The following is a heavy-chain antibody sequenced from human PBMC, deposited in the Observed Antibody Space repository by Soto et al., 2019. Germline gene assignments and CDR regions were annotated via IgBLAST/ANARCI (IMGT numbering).Heavy chain of an antibody. D-gene: IGHD6-6*01. CDR1: GGSFSGYY. Sequence: SETLSLTCAVYGGSFSGYYWSWIRQPPGKGLEWIGEINHSGSTNYNPSLKSRVTISVDTSKNQFSLKLSSVTAADTAVYYCARSIAARPGRNWFDPWGQGTLV. V-gene: IGHV4-34*01. CDR3: ARSIAARPGRNWFDP. J-gene: IGHJ5*02. CDR2: INHSGST.